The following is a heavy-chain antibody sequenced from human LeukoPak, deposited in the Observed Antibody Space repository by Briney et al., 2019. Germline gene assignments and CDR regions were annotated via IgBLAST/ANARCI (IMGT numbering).Heavy chain of an antibody. CDR3: VNMVSDSGVEGK. CDR1: GFAFSKSY. V-gene: IGHV3-74*01. J-gene: IGHJ4*02. CDR2: INGDGSHT. Sequence: GGSLRLSCAASGFAFSKSYMHWVRQAPAKGPVWISYINGDGSHTTYADSVKGRFTISRDNAINTVYLQMNSLRDEDTAIYYCVNMVSDSGVEGKWGQGTLVTVSS. D-gene: IGHD3-10*01.